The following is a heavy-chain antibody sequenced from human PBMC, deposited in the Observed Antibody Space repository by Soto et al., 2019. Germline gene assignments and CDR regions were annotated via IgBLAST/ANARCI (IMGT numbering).Heavy chain of an antibody. Sequence: PSETLSLTCAVYGGSFSGYYWSWIRQPPGKGLEWIGEINHSGSTNYNPSLKSRVTISVDTSKNQFSLKLSSVTAADTAVYYCARVGQQLVSAFDIWGQGTMVTVSS. J-gene: IGHJ3*02. CDR2: INHSGST. CDR1: GGSFSGYY. CDR3: ARVGQQLVSAFDI. V-gene: IGHV4-34*01. D-gene: IGHD6-13*01.